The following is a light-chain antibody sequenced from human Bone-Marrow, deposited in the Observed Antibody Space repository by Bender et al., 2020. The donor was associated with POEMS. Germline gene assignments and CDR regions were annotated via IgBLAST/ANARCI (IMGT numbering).Light chain of an antibody. CDR2: DVS. Sequence: QSALAQPASVSGSPGQSITISCTGTSSDVGGYNYVSWYQQYPGKAPKLMIYDVSNRPSGVPDRFSGSRSGTSASLAISGLQSEDEADYYCAVWDDSLNGWVFGGGTKLTVL. CDR1: SSDVGGYNY. V-gene: IGLV2-14*01. CDR3: AVWDDSLNGWV. J-gene: IGLJ3*02.